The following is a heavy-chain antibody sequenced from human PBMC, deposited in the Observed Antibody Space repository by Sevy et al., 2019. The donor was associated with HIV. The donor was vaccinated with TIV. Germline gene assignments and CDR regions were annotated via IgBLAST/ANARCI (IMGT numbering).Heavy chain of an antibody. CDR3: ARERTYLFDY. Sequence: GGSLRLSCVASGFTFGSYGMLWVRQAPGKGLEWVADIWFDGSNIHYADSVRGRFTISRDNSKNTPSLQMSSLRAEDTAVYYCARERTYLFDYCGQGTLVTVSS. CDR2: IWFDGSNI. V-gene: IGHV3-33*01. CDR1: GFTFGSYG. J-gene: IGHJ4*02.